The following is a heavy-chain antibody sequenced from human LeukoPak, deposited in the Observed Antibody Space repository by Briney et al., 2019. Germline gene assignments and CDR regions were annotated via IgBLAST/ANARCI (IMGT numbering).Heavy chain of an antibody. CDR1: GFAFSTYA. Sequence: GGSLRLSCAASGFAFSTYAMSWVRQAPGKGLDWVSRIVGSGVSTSYADSVKGWFTISRDNSKNTLYLQMNSLRAEDTAIYYCAKAGCTSALCYLNYWGRGTLVTVSS. V-gene: IGHV3-23*01. D-gene: IGHD2-8*01. J-gene: IGHJ4*01. CDR3: AKAGCTSALCYLNY. CDR2: IVGSGVST.